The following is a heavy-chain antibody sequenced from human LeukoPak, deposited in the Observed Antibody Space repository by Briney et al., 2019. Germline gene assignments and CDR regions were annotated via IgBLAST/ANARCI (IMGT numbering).Heavy chain of an antibody. CDR1: GFTVSNNY. D-gene: IGHD1-14*01. CDR3: AKVSGGGLYYDGMDD. Sequence: PGGSLRLSCAASGFTVSNNYMSWVRQAPGKGLEWVSIIYSGGTTYSADSVRGRFTISRDSSKNTLYLQMNSLRADDTAVYYCAKVSGGGLYYDGMDDWGQGTTVTVSS. V-gene: IGHV3-53*01. CDR2: IYSGGTT. J-gene: IGHJ6*02.